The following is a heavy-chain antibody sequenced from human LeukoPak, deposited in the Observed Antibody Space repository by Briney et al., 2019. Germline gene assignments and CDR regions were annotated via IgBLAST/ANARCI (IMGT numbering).Heavy chain of an antibody. V-gene: IGHV3-21*06. CDR1: GFTFSSYS. D-gene: IGHD3-10*01. CDR3: ARERPGYYDY. J-gene: IGHJ4*02. Sequence: PGGSLRLSCAASGFTFSSYSMNWVRQAPGKGLEWVSSISGSSSYIYYADSVKGRFTISRDNAKNSLYLQMNSLRAEDTAVYYCARERPGYYDYWGQGTLVTVSS. CDR2: ISGSSSYI.